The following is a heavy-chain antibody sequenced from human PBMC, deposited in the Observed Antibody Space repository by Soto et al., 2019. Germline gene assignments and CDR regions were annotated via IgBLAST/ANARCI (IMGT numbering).Heavy chain of an antibody. V-gene: IGHV3-9*01. D-gene: IGHD2-15*01. Sequence: EVQLVESGGRLIQPGQSLRLSCAASGFTFDDYAMHWVRQVPGKGLEWVSGISANGGSIRYGDSVKGRFTISRDNAKNSLFLQMNNLRAEDTALYYCAKSGEPGVVAATSFDSWGQGTLVTVSS. J-gene: IGHJ5*01. CDR1: GFTFDDYA. CDR2: ISANGGSI. CDR3: AKSGEPGVVAATSFDS.